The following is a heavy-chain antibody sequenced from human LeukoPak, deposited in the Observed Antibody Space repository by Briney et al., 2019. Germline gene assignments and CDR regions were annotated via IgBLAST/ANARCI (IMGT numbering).Heavy chain of an antibody. V-gene: IGHV3-21*01. CDR2: ISSSSYI. CDR1: GFTFSSYS. J-gene: IGHJ4*02. CDR3: ARGRTSTMIVVVNTLLDY. Sequence: GGSLRLSCAASGFTFSSYSMNWVRQAPGKGLEWVSSISSSSYIYYADSVKGRSTISRDNAKNSLYLQMNSLRAEDTAVYYCARGRTSTMIVVVNTLLDYWGQGTLVTVSS. D-gene: IGHD3-22*01.